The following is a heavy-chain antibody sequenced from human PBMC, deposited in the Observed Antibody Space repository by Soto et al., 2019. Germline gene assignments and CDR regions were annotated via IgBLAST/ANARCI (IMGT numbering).Heavy chain of an antibody. CDR3: ARSPFGVVIPFDY. CDR1: GYTFTGYY. CDR2: INPNSGGT. J-gene: IGHJ4*02. Sequence: ASVKVSCKASGYTFTGYYMHWVRQAPGQGLEWMGWINPNSGGTNYAQKFQGWVTMTRDTSISTAYMELSRLRSDDTAVYYCARSPFGVVIPFDYWGQGTLVTVSS. D-gene: IGHD3-3*01. V-gene: IGHV1-2*04.